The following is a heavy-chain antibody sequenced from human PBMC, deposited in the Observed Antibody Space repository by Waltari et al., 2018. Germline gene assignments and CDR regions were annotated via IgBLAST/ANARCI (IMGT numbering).Heavy chain of an antibody. CDR2: ISAYNGNA. V-gene: IGHV1-18*01. CDR1: GYMFSTYG. CDR3: ARDRPTYRPTQTYFDY. J-gene: IGHJ4*02. D-gene: IGHD4-4*01. Sequence: QVQLVQSGAEVKKPGASVTVSCKASGYMFSTYGLSWVRQAPGQGLEWMGWISAYNGNANYGKKFQGRVTMTTDTSTSTAYMELRSLRSDDTAVYYCARDRPTYRPTQTYFDYWGQGTLVTVSS.